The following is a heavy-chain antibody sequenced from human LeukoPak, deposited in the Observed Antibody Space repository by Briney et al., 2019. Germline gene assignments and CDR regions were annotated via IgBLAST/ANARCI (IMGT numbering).Heavy chain of an antibody. Sequence: PSETLSLTCTVSGGSISSSSYYWGWIRQPPGKGLEWIGSIYYSGSTYYNPSLKSRVTISVDTSKNQFSLKLSSVTAADTAVYYCATWGATTRQYYFDYWGQGALVTVSS. D-gene: IGHD1-26*01. CDR2: IYYSGST. CDR1: GGSISSSSYY. V-gene: IGHV4-39*07. J-gene: IGHJ4*02. CDR3: ATWGATTRQYYFDY.